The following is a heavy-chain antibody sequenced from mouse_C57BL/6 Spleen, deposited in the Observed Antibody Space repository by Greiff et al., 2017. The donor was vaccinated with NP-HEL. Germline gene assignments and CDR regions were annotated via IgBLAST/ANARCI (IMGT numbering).Heavy chain of an antibody. CDR1: GFTFSSYA. Sequence: EVQLQESGGGLVKPGGSLKLSCAASGFTFSSYAMSWVRQTPEKRLEWVATISDGGSYTYYPDNVKGRFTISRDNAKNNLYLQMSHLKSEDTAMYYCARDQLWDYWGQGTTLTVSS. J-gene: IGHJ2*01. V-gene: IGHV5-4*01. D-gene: IGHD1-1*02. CDR2: ISDGGSYT. CDR3: ARDQLWDY.